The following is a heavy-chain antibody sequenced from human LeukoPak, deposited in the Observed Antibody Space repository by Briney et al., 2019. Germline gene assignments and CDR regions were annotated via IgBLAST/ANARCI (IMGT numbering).Heavy chain of an antibody. CDR3: ARRSISGNSWDYFDY. CDR1: GGSISSSSYY. D-gene: IGHD4-23*01. CDR2: VYFRGST. V-gene: IGHV4-39*07. J-gene: IGHJ4*02. Sequence: SETLSLTCTVSGGSISSSSYYWGWIRQPPGKGLEWIGNVYFRGSTYYNPSLKSRVTISVDTSKNQFSLKLSSVTAADTAVYYCARRSISGNSWDYFDYWGQGTLVTVSS.